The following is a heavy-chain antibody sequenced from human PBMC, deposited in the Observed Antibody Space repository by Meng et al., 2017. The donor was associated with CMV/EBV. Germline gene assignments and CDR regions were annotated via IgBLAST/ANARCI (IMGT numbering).Heavy chain of an antibody. CDR3: ARHASWILGGMDV. D-gene: IGHD5-12*01. V-gene: IGHV5-51*01. CDR2: IYPGDSDT. Sequence: GESLKISCKGSGYSFTSYWIGWVRQMPGKGLEWMGIIYPGDSDTRYRPSFQGQDTISADKPISTAYLQWSSLKASDTAMYYCARHASWILGGMDVWGQGTTVTVSS. CDR1: GYSFTSYW. J-gene: IGHJ6*02.